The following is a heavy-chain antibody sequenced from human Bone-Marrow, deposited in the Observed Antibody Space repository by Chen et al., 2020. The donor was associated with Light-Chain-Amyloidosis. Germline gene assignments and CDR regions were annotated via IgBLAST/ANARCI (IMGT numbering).Heavy chain of an antibody. V-gene: IGHV1-8*01. CDR3: ARGRPIAAAEDGIDP. Sequence: QVQLVQSGAEVKKPGASVKVSCKASGYTFTSYDINWVRQATGQGLEWMGWMNPNSGNTGYAQKFQGIVTMTSNTSISTAYMELSSLRSEDTAVYYCARGRPIAAAEDGIDPWGQGTLVTVSS. D-gene: IGHD6-13*01. J-gene: IGHJ5*02. CDR1: GYTFTSYD. CDR2: MNPNSGNT.